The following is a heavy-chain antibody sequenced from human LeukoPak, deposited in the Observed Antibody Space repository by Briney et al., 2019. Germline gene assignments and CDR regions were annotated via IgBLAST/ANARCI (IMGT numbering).Heavy chain of an antibody. CDR1: GGTFSSYA. V-gene: IGHV1-69*13. D-gene: IGHD3-22*01. J-gene: IGHJ3*02. CDR2: IIPNFGTA. Sequence: SVKVSCKASGGTFSSYAISWVRQAPGQGLEWMGGIIPNFGTANYAQKFKGRVTITADESTSTAYMELSSLRSEDTAVYYCAIDYDSSGYLSADAFDIWGQDTGVTVSS. CDR3: AIDYDSSGYLSADAFDI.